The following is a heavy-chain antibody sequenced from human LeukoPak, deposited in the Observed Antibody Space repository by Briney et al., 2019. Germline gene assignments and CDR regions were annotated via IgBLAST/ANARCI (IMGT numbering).Heavy chain of an antibody. CDR2: IYPGDSDT. CDR3: ARVGSSSCDY. CDR1: GYTFANYW. Sequence: GESLKISCQGSGYTFANYWIAWVRQMPGKGLEWMGIIYPGDSDTRYSPSFQGQVTISADKSISTAYLQWSSLKASDTAMYYCARVGSSSCDYWGQGTLVTVSS. V-gene: IGHV5-51*01. J-gene: IGHJ4*02. D-gene: IGHD6-13*01.